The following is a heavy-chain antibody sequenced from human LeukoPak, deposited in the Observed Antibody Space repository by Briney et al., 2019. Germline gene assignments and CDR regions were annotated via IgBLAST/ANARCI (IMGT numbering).Heavy chain of an antibody. CDR1: GGSFSGYY. J-gene: IGHJ5*02. CDR3: ARGRKIAVAVSWFDP. CDR2: IKNSGST. V-gene: IGHV4-34*01. D-gene: IGHD6-19*01. Sequence: SETLSLTCAVSGGSFSGYYWSWIRQPPGKGLEWVWEIKNSGSTNYSPSLKSRVSISVDTSKNQFSLKLSSVTAADTAVYYCARGRKIAVAVSWFDPWGQGTLVTVSS.